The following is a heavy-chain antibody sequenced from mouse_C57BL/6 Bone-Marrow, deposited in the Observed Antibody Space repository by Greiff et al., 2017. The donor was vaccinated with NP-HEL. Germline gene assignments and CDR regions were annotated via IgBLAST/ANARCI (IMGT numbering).Heavy chain of an antibody. D-gene: IGHD1-1*01. CDR1: GFNIKDYY. CDR3: TTRVVGMDY. Sequence: EVKLMESGAELVRPGASVKLSCTASGFNIKDYYMHWVKQRPEQGLEWIGRIDPEDGDTEYAPKFQGKATMTADTSSNTAYLHRSSLTSEDTAVYYCTTRVVGMDYWGQGTSVTVSS. J-gene: IGHJ4*01. V-gene: IGHV14-1*01. CDR2: IDPEDGDT.